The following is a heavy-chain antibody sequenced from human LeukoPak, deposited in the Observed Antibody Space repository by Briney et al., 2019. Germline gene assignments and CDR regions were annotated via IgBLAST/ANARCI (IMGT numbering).Heavy chain of an antibody. CDR3: AREYCATTSCYIIEKTVDFDY. J-gene: IGHJ4*02. Sequence: GGSLRLSCAASGFTFSNNWMSWVRQAPVKGLEWVANIKQDGTEKYYVDSVKGRFTISRDNAKSSLYLQIDSLRAEDTAVYYCAREYCATTSCYIIEKTVDFDYWGRGTLVTVSS. CDR1: GFTFSNNW. V-gene: IGHV3-7*04. D-gene: IGHD2-2*02. CDR2: IKQDGTEK.